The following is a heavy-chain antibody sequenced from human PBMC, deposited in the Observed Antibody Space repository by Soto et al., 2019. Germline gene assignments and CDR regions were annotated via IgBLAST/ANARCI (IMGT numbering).Heavy chain of an antibody. J-gene: IGHJ4*02. V-gene: IGHV4-59*01. CDR2: IYYSGST. D-gene: IGHD4-17*01. CDR1: GSSISPYY. CDR3: SRVGGYYGDYPNFDY. Sequence: PSLTCFVSGSSISPYYWTWIRQPPGKGLEWIGNIYYSGSTNYNPSLKSRVTISVDTSKKQFSLKLTSVTAADTAVYYCSRVGGYYGDYPNFDYWGQGTRVTVSS.